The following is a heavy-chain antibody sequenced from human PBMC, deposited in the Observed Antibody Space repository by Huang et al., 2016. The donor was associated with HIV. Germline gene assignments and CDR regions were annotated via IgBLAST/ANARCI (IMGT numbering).Heavy chain of an antibody. V-gene: IGHV3-9*01. CDR2: ISWNSANI. J-gene: IGHJ4*02. CDR1: GFRFDHSA. Sequence: EVQLVESGGNLIQTGGSLRLACAASGFRFDHSAMYWVRQAPGKGLGWVSSISWNSANIAYGDSVKGRFTIYRDNARNSLYLQMNSLRPDDTALYYCVKGDIVGTANFFDYWGQGTQVSVSS. D-gene: IGHD1-26*01. CDR3: VKGDIVGTANFFDY.